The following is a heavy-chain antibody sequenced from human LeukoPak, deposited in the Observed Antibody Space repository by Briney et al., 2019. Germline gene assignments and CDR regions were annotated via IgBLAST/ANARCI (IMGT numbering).Heavy chain of an antibody. V-gene: IGHV3-33*01. D-gene: IGHD5-18*01. CDR2: IWHDGSNK. J-gene: IGHJ1*01. CDR3: ARIVMSPGYSYGLHF. Sequence: GRSLRLSCEASGFVLSSYGMHWVRQTPGKGLEWVAVIWHDGSNKHYRDSVKGRFTITRDNSLNILFLQMDSLRADDTAVYYCARIVMSPGYSYGLHFWGQGALVSVSS. CDR1: GFVLSSYG.